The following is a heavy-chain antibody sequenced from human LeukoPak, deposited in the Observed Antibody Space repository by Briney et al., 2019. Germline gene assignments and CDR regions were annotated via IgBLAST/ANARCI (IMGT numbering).Heavy chain of an antibody. D-gene: IGHD5-12*01. CDR1: GFTFSDYY. V-gene: IGHV3-11*06. Sequence: GGSLRLSCAASGFTFSDYYMSWIRQAPGKGVGWVSYISSSSSYTNYADSVKGRFTISRDNAKNSLYLQMNSLRAEDTAVYYCAREVGYSGYDDNYFDYWGQGTLVTVSS. CDR2: ISSSSSYT. J-gene: IGHJ4*02. CDR3: AREVGYSGYDDNYFDY.